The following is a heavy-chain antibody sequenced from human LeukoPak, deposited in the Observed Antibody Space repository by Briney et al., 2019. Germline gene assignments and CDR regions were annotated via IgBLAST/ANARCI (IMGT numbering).Heavy chain of an antibody. D-gene: IGHD3-3*01. V-gene: IGHV4-39*07. CDR2: IYYSGST. Sequence: PSETLSLTCTVSGVSVSSSSFYWGWIRQPPGKGLEWIGSIYYSGSTYYNPSLKSRVTISVDTSKNQFSLKLSSVTAADTAVYYCARDLRFLEWLPYFDYWGQGTLVTVSS. CDR1: GVSVSSSSFY. J-gene: IGHJ4*02. CDR3: ARDLRFLEWLPYFDY.